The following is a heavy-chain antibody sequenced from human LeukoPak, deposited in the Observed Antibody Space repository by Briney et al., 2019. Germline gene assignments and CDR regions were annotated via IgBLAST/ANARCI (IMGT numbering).Heavy chain of an antibody. CDR1: GFTFSSSA. CDR3: AKESAAAGYFDY. V-gene: IGHV3-23*01. J-gene: IGHJ4*01. Sequence: PGGSLRLSCAASGFTFSSSAMSWVRQAPGKGLEWVSVISKSGDFTYYADSVKGRFTISRDSSKNTLNPQMNSLRAEDTAVYYCAKESAAAGYFDYWGLGTLVTVSS. D-gene: IGHD6-13*01. CDR2: ISKSGDFT.